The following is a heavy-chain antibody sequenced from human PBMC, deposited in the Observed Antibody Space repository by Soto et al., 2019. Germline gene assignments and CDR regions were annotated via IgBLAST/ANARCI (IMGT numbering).Heavy chain of an antibody. CDR3: ARALGGDFWSGYYTGLGMDV. CDR1: GFTFSDYY. CDR2: ISSSSSYT. Sequence: GGSLRLSCAASGFTFSDYYMSWIRQAPGKGLEWVSYISSSSSYTNYADSVKGRFTISRDNAKNSLYLQMNSLRAEDTAVYYCARALGGDFWSGYYTGLGMDVWGQGTTVTVS. V-gene: IGHV3-11*06. D-gene: IGHD3-3*01. J-gene: IGHJ6*02.